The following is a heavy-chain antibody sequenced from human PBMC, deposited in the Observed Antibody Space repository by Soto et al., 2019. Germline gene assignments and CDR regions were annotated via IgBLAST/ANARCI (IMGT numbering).Heavy chain of an antibody. D-gene: IGHD3-3*01. CDR3: AKDALAYYDFWS. J-gene: IGHJ4*02. Sequence: PGGSLRLSCAASGLTFSSYAMSWVRQAPGKGLKWVSHISNSGRSTKYADSVKGRSTISRDNSKNTLYLQMNSLRAEDTAIYYCAKDALAYYDFWSWGQGTLVTVSS. CDR1: GLTFSSYA. CDR2: ISNSGRST. V-gene: IGHV3-23*01.